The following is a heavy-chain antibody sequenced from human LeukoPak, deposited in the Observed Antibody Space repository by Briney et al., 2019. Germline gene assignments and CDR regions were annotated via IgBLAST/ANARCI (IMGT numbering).Heavy chain of an antibody. J-gene: IGHJ5*02. CDR2: TSNDGSYK. D-gene: IGHD1-14*01. CDR3: AKGDDHAGTSWFYP. V-gene: IGHV3-30*18. Sequence: GRSLRLSCAASGFTFSSYAIHWVRLPPGKGLEWVAATSNDGSYKYSADSVRGRFTISRDNSKNTVYLQMNSLRAEDTAVYYCAKGDDHAGTSWFYPWGRGTLVTVSS. CDR1: GFTFSSYA.